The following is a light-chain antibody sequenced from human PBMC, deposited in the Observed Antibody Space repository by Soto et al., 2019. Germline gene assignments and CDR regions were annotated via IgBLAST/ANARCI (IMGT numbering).Light chain of an antibody. CDR2: GIS. Sequence: EVVVTQAPSTLSVSLGQRATLSCRTSQTVSNNLAWYRQKPGQAPSLLIYGISTRATGLPARFSGAGSGTEFTLTISSLQSEDSAVYYCQHYNNWPHTFGQGTKLEIK. CDR1: QTVSNN. CDR3: QHYNNWPHT. V-gene: IGKV3-15*01. J-gene: IGKJ2*01.